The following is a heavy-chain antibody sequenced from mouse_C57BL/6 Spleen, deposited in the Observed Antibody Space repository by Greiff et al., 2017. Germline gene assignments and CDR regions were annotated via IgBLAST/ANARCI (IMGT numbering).Heavy chain of an antibody. J-gene: IGHJ2*01. CDR2: IYPRSGNT. D-gene: IGHD2-5*01. CDR3: ASEEYSNYDFDY. Sequence: QVQLKESGAELARPGASVKLSCKASGYTFTSYGISWVKQRTGQGLEWIGEIYPRSGNTYYNEKFKGKATLTADKSSSTAYMELRSLTSEDSAVYFCASEEYSNYDFDYWGQGTTLTVSS. CDR1: GYTFTSYG. V-gene: IGHV1-81*01.